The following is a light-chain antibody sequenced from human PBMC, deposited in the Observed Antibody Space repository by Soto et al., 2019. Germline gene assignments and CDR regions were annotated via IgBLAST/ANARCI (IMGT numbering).Light chain of an antibody. Sequence: EIVLTQSPGTLSLSPGERASLSCRASQSVSSNYLAWFQQKPGQAPRLLIYGAFSRATGIPDRFSGGGSGTDFTLTISSLQPDDFATYYCQQYDTYPLTFGGGTKVDIK. CDR2: GAF. J-gene: IGKJ4*01. CDR1: QSVSSNY. CDR3: QQYDTYPLT. V-gene: IGKV3-20*01.